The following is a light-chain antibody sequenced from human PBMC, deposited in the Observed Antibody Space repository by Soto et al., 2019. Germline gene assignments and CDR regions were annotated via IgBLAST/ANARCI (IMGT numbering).Light chain of an antibody. CDR2: WAS. J-gene: IGKJ1*01. Sequence: DIVMTQSPGSLTLSLGERATINCNSIQRVFSRFRNKNYLGWFQQKPGQTPRLLIYWASTRESGVSDRFSGSGSGTDFTLTIDSLQAEDVAVYYCQQYYTTPTWTFGQGTKVDIK. CDR1: QRVFSRFRNKNY. CDR3: QQYYTTPTWT. V-gene: IGKV4-1*01.